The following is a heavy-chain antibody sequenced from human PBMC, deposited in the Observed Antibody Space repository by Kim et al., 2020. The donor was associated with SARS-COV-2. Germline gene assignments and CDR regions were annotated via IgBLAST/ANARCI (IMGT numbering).Heavy chain of an antibody. Sequence: YAAPVKGRFTISRDDSQNTLYLQMNSLKTEDTAVYYCTTDHSATQPLFGGFRWGQGSLVTVSS. V-gene: IGHV3-15*01. D-gene: IGHD3-16*01. J-gene: IGHJ4*02. CDR3: TTDHSATQPLFGGFR.